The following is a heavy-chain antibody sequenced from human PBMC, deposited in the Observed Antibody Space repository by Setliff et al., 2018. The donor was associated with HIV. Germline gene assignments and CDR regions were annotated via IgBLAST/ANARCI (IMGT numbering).Heavy chain of an antibody. CDR3: TTGGPSNSIGDYYHYGLDV. D-gene: IGHD4-4*01. Sequence: GGSLRLSCAASGFTFSNAWMSWVRQAPGKGLEWVGRIKSKTDGGTTDYAAPVKGRFTISRDDSKNTLYLQMNSLKTEDTAIYYCTTGGPSNSIGDYYHYGLDVWGQGTAVTVSS. J-gene: IGHJ6*02. V-gene: IGHV3-15*01. CDR2: IKSKTDGGTT. CDR1: GFTFSNAW.